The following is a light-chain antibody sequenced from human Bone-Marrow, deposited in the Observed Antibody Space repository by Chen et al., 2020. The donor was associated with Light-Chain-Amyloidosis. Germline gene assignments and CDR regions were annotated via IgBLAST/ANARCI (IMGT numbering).Light chain of an antibody. V-gene: IGLV3-25*03. CDR2: RDT. Sequence: SYELTQPPSVSVSPGQTARITCSGDDLPTKYAYWYQQKPGQAPVLVIHRDTERPSGISERVCGSSSGTTATVTISGVQAEDEGDYHCQSADSSGTYEVIFGGGTKLTVL. CDR1: DLPTKY. CDR3: QSADSSGTYEVI. J-gene: IGLJ2*01.